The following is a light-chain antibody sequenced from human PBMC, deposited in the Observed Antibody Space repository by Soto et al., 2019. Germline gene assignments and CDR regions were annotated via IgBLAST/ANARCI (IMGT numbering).Light chain of an antibody. Sequence: IQMTQCPSTLAASVGDRVNITCRASQSIRSWMDWYQQKPGKAPKLLIYDASSLESGVASRFSGSGSATEFTLTITCIHPDDFAIYYCHTYNSYLYSFGWGPKVDIK. CDR3: HTYNSYLYS. J-gene: IGKJ2*03. CDR1: QSIRSW. CDR2: DAS. V-gene: IGKV1-5*01.